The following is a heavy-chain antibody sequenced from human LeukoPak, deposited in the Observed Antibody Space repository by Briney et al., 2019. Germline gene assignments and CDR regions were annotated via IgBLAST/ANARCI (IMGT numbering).Heavy chain of an antibody. CDR1: GYDFTSVG. CDR3: ARAGSGSGCYFDY. D-gene: IGHD6-19*01. V-gene: IGHV1-18*01. J-gene: IGHJ4*02. Sequence: ASVKVSCKASGYDFTSVGITWVRRAPGQGLEWMGWISPYNGNTRYAQKFQGRVAMTTDTSTTTAYMELRGLRFNDTAVYYCARAGSGSGCYFDYWGQGTLVTVSS. CDR2: ISPYNGNT.